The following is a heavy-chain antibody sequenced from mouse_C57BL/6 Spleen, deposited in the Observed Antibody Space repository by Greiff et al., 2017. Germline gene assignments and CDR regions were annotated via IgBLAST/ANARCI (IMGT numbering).Heavy chain of an antibody. V-gene: IGHV1-52*01. J-gene: IGHJ4*01. D-gene: IGHD2-1*01. CDR2: IDPSDSDT. CDR3: ARVEDRWYPYAMDY. CDR1: GYTFTSYW. Sequence: QVQLQQPGAELVRPGSSVKLSCKASGYTFTSYWMHWVKQRPIQGLEWIGNIDPSDSDTHYNQKFKDKATLTVDKSSSTAYMQLSSLTSEDSAVYYCARVEDRWYPYAMDYWGQGTSVTVSS.